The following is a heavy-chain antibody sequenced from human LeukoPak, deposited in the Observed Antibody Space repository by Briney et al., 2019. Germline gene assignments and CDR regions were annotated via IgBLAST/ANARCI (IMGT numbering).Heavy chain of an antibody. CDR2: IYTSGST. Sequence: PSGTLSLTCTVSGGSISSYYWSWIRQPAGKGLEWIGRIYTSGSTNYNPSLKSRVTMSVDTSKNQFSLKLSSVTAADTAVYYCAREEDYYGSGIRFDYWGQGTLVTVSS. V-gene: IGHV4-4*07. D-gene: IGHD3-10*01. CDR1: GGSISSYY. J-gene: IGHJ4*02. CDR3: AREEDYYGSGIRFDY.